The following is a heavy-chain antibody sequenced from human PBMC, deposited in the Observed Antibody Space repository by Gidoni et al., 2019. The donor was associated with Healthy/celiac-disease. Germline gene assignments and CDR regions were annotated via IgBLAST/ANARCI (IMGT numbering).Heavy chain of an antibody. D-gene: IGHD3-10*01. CDR3: ARSIGSYYGSGSYYNAPLFDY. Sequence: QVTSRESGPALVKPTQTLTLTCTFSGFSLSPSGMCVSWIRQPPGKALEWLALIDWDDDKYYSTSLKTRLTISKDTSKNQVVLTMTNMDPVDTATYYCARSIGSYYGSGSYYNAPLFDYWGQGTLVTVSS. V-gene: IGHV2-70*01. CDR1: GFSLSPSGMC. J-gene: IGHJ4*02. CDR2: IDWDDDK.